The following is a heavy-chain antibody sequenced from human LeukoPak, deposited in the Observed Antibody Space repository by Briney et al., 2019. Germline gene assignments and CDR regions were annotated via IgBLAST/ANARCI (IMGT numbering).Heavy chain of an antibody. Sequence: GGSLRLSCAASGFTFSSYAMHWVRQAPGKGLEYVTAISSNGGSTYYANSVKGRFTISRDNSKNTLYLQMGSLRAEDMAVYYCARGPHYYDSSGYLLGAFDIWGQGTMVTVSS. D-gene: IGHD3-22*01. CDR2: ISSNGGST. CDR3: ARGPHYYDSSGYLLGAFDI. J-gene: IGHJ3*02. V-gene: IGHV3-64*01. CDR1: GFTFSSYA.